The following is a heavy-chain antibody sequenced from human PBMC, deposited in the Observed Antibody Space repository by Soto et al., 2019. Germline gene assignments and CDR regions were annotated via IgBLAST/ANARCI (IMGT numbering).Heavy chain of an antibody. CDR2: IYSRGDT. D-gene: IGHD2-21*01. J-gene: IGHJ6*02. Sequence: PSETLSLTCSVSGGSMRSYYWNWLRRPAGKGLEWIGRIYSRGDTNYNPSVKSRVTMSVDTSKNEFSLRLNSVTAADTAAYYCAGIGEDVYYGMDVWGQGTTVTVSS. CDR1: GGSMRSYY. CDR3: AGIGEDVYYGMDV. V-gene: IGHV4-4*07.